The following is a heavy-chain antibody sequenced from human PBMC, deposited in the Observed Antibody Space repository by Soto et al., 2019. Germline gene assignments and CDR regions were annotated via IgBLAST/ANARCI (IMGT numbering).Heavy chain of an antibody. J-gene: IGHJ4*02. Sequence: GGSLRLSCAASGFTFSSYWMSWVRQAPGKGLEWVANIKQDGSEKYYVDSVKGRFTISRDNAKNSLYLQMNSLRAEDTAVYYCARDHSSGWYWLGYWGQGTLVTVSS. CDR1: GFTFSSYW. CDR3: ARDHSSGWYWLGY. D-gene: IGHD6-19*01. V-gene: IGHV3-7*01. CDR2: IKQDGSEK.